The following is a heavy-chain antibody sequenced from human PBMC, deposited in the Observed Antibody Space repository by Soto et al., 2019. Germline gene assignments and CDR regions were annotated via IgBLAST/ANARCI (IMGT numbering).Heavy chain of an antibody. CDR1: GGSFSGYY. J-gene: IGHJ6*03. CDR3: VHVDTAMVLPEEYYYYMDV. Sequence: PSETLSLTCAVYGGSFSGYYWSWIRQPPGKGLEWIGEINHSGSTNYNPSLKSRVTISVDTSKNQFSLKLSSVTAADTAVYYCVHVDTAMVLPEEYYYYMDVWGKGTTVTV. V-gene: IGHV4-34*01. CDR2: INHSGST. D-gene: IGHD5-18*01.